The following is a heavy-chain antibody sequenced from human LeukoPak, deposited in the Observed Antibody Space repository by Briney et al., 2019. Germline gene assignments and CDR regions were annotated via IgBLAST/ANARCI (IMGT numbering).Heavy chain of an antibody. CDR3: AKDLSGDYLTDY. V-gene: IGHV3-23*01. CDR1: GFIFSSYA. Sequence: GGSLRLSCAASGFIFSSYAMNWVRQAPGKGLEWVSIITSGGDTTFYADSVKGRFTISRDNSKNTLYLQMNSLRVEDTAVYYCAKDLSGDYLTDYWGQGTLVSVSS. CDR2: ITSGGDTT. J-gene: IGHJ4*02. D-gene: IGHD4-17*01.